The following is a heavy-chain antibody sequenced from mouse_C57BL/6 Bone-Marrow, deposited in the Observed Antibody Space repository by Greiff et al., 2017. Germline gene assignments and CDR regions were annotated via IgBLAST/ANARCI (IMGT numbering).Heavy chain of an antibody. J-gene: IGHJ1*03. D-gene: IGHD1-1*01. CDR2: ILPGSGST. CDR1: GYTFTGYW. V-gene: IGHV1-9*01. Sequence: VHLVESGAELMKPGASVKLSCKATGYTFTGYWIEWVKQRPGHGLEWIGEILPGSGSTNYNEKFKGKATFTADTSAKTAYMQLSSLTTADSAIYYCARGGAIYYYGSSSYWYFDVWGTGTTVTVSS. CDR3: ARGGAIYYYGSSSYWYFDV.